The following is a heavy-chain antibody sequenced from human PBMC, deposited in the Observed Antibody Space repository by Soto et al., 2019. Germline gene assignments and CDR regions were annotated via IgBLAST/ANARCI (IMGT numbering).Heavy chain of an antibody. J-gene: IGHJ4*02. V-gene: IGHV3-23*01. D-gene: IGHD1-20*01. CDR1: GFTFNIYA. CDR3: ATVHNTSRSFDY. Sequence: GGSLRLSCAASGFTFNIYAMTWVRQAPGKGLEWVSTTGATGRTTYYSDSVKGRFTVSRDNSKNTLDLQMSSLRAEDTAVYYCATVHNTSRSFDYWGQGTLVTSPQ. CDR2: TGATGRTT.